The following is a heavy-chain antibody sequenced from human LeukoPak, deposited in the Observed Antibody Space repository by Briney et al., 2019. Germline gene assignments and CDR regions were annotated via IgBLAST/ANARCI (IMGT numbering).Heavy chain of an antibody. Sequence: SEALSLTCAVYGGSFSGYYWSWIRQPPGKGLEWIGEINHSGSTNYNPSLKSRVTISVDTSKNQFSLKLSSVTAADTAVYYCAPRPETAMETTMAHNWFDPWGQGTLVTVSS. CDR3: APRPETAMETTMAHNWFDP. D-gene: IGHD5-18*01. J-gene: IGHJ5*02. CDR1: GGSFSGYY. CDR2: INHSGST. V-gene: IGHV4-34*01.